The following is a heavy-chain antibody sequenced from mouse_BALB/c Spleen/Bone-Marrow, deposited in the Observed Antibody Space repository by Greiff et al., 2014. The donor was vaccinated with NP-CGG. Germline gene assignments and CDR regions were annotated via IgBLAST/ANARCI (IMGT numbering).Heavy chain of an antibody. J-gene: IGHJ2*01. CDR2: IDPETGGT. D-gene: IGHD1-3*01. CDR3: TREGYGSSYYFDY. Sequence: QVQLQQSGAELVRPGASVTLSCKASGYTFTDYEMHWVKQTPVHGLEWIGAIDPETGGTAYNQKFKGKATLTADKSSSTAYMELRSLTSEDSAVYYCTREGYGSSYYFDYWGQGTTLTVSS. V-gene: IGHV1-15*01. CDR1: GYTFTDYE.